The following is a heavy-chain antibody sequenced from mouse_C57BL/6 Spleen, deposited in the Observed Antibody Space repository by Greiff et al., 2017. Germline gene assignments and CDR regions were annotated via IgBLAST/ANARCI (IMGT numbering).Heavy chain of an antibody. CDR1: GYAFSSYW. D-gene: IGHD2-3*01. CDR2: IYPGDGDT. CDR3: ARDGMTGGMDY. V-gene: IGHV1-80*01. Sequence: QVQLQQSGAELVKPGASVKISCKASGYAFSSYWMNWVKQRPGKGLEWIGQIYPGDGDTNYNGKFKGKATLTADESSSTAYMQLSSLTSEDSAVYFCARDGMTGGMDYWGQGTSVTVSS. J-gene: IGHJ4*01.